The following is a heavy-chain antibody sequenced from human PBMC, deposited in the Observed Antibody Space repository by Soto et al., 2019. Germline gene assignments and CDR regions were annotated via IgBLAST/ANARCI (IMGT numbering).Heavy chain of an antibody. J-gene: IGHJ4*02. V-gene: IGHV3-53*01. D-gene: IGHD5-12*01. CDR1: GFTVSSNY. Sequence: PGWSLRLSCAASGFTVSSNYMSWVRQAPGKGLEWVSVIYSGGSTYYADSVKGRFTISRDNAKNSLYLQMNSLRAEDTAVYYCAREATIRGLGYWGQGTLVTVSS. CDR3: AREATIRGLGY. CDR2: IYSGGST.